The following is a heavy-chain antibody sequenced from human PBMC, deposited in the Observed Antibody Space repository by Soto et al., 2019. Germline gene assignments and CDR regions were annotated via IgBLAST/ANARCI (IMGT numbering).Heavy chain of an antibody. CDR1: GYSFIDYA. J-gene: IGHJ4*02. CDR3: ARGATSGWPFDL. Sequence: ASVKVSCKASGYSFIDYALHWVRQAPGQRLEWMGWINAGNGDTKYSQTFQDRLTITRDTSASTADMELSSLTSEDTALYYCARGATSGWPFDLWGQGTPVTVSS. V-gene: IGHV1-3*01. CDR2: INAGNGDT. D-gene: IGHD6-19*01.